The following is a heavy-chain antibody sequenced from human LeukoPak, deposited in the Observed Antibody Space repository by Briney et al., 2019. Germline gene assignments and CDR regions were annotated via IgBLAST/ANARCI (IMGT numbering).Heavy chain of an antibody. CDR1: GFTFSSYG. D-gene: IGHD6-13*01. CDR3: AHPTEYRSSWYGNWFDP. Sequence: PGGTLRLSCAASGFTFSSYGMSWVRQAPGKGLEWVSAISGSGGSTYYADSVKGRFTISRDNSKNTLYLQMNSLRAEDTAVYYCAHPTEYRSSWYGNWFDPWGQGTLVTVSS. V-gene: IGHV3-23*01. CDR2: ISGSGGST. J-gene: IGHJ5*02.